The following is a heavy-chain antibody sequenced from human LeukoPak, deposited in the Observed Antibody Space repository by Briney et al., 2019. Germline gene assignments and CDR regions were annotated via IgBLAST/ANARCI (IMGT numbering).Heavy chain of an antibody. V-gene: IGHV3-21*01. CDR2: ISNSGSYI. D-gene: IGHD6-13*01. Sequence: GESLRLSCAAPGFTFSSYTMSWVRQAPGKGLEWVSLISNSGSYIYYAESMKGRVTISRDNAKNSLFLQMNSLRDEDTALYYCARVGASSSWYGSYYYYYMDVWGMGTTVTVFS. CDR1: GFTFSSYT. J-gene: IGHJ6*03. CDR3: ARVGASSSWYGSYYYYYMDV.